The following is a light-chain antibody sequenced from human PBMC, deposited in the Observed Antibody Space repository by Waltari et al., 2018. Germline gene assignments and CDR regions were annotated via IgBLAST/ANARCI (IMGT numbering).Light chain of an antibody. Sequence: IVLTQSPGTLSLSPGEIATLSCRASQRVTYNYLAWFQRKPGQAPRLLVYGASTRATGIPDRFSGSGSGTDFTLTITRLEPEDFAVYYCQQYGYSSWTFGQGTKVESK. CDR2: GAS. CDR1: QRVTYNY. CDR3: QQYGYSSWT. V-gene: IGKV3-20*01. J-gene: IGKJ1*01.